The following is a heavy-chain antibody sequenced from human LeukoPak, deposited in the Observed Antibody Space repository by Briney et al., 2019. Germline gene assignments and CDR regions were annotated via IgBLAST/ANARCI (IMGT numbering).Heavy chain of an antibody. CDR1: GFTVSSNY. CDR3: AREISRTGAFDI. Sequence: GGSLRLSCAASGFTVSSNYMSWVRQAPGKGLEWVSVIYSGGSTYYADSVRGRFTISRDNSKNTLYLQMNSLRAEDTAVYYCAREISRTGAFDIWGQGTMVTVSS. D-gene: IGHD3-3*02. CDR2: IYSGGST. J-gene: IGHJ3*02. V-gene: IGHV3-53*05.